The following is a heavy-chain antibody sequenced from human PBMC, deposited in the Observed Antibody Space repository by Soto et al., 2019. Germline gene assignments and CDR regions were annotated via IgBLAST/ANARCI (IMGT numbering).Heavy chain of an antibody. D-gene: IGHD3-22*01. CDR3: ASGEMVAATRSYYYDSSGYQFDY. CDR1: GFTFSSYG. J-gene: IGHJ4*02. Sequence: GGSLRLSCAASGFTFSSYGMHWVRQAPGKGLEWVAVISYDGSNKYYADSVKGRFTISRDNSKNTLYLQMNSLRAEDTAVYYCASGEMVAATRSYYYDSSGYQFDYWSQGTLVTVSS. CDR2: ISYDGSNK. V-gene: IGHV3-30*03.